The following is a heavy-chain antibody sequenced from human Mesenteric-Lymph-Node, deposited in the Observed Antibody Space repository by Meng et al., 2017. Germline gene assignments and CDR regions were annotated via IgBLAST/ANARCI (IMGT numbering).Heavy chain of an antibody. CDR3: ARSGCTSISCYDY. V-gene: IGHV3-23*01. CDR1: GFTFSTYG. D-gene: IGHD2-2*01. Sequence: GESLKISCAASGFTFSTYGMTWVRQTPGKGLDWVSRISGGGDSTYYADSVKGRFTISRDNSKNTLYLQMGSLSSEDTAVYFCARSGCTSISCYDYWGQGTLVTVSS. J-gene: IGHJ4*02. CDR2: ISGGGDST.